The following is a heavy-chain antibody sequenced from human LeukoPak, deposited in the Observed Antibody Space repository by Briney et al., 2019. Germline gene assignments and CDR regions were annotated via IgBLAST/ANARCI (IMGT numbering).Heavy chain of an antibody. CDR1: GVTFSGSA. D-gene: IGHD2-2*01. J-gene: IGHJ5*02. V-gene: IGHV3-73*01. Sequence: GGSLRLSCADSGVTFSGSAMHWVRQASGKGLQWVGRIRSNANSYETAYAASVQGRVTIARDDSKNTAYLQMNSLKTDDTAMYYSTSVRDYCSSTTCYWSDPWGQGTLVTVSS. CDR3: TSVRDYCSSTTCYWSDP. CDR2: IRSNANSYET.